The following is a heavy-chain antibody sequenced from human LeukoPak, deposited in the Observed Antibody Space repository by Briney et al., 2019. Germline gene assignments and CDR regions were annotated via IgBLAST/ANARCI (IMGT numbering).Heavy chain of an antibody. CDR2: ISSSSSTI. J-gene: IGHJ4*02. Sequence: PGGSLRLSCAASGFTFSTHNMNWVRQAPGKGLEWVSYISSSSSTIYYADSVKGRFTISRDNAKNSLYLQMNSLRAEDTAVYYCARGSPVDCWGQGTLVTVSS. CDR1: GFTFSTHN. CDR3: ARGSPVDC. V-gene: IGHV3-48*01. D-gene: IGHD1-26*01.